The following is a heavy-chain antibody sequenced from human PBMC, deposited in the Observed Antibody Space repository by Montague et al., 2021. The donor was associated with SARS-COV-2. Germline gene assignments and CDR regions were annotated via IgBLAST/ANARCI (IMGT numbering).Heavy chain of an antibody. CDR3: ARNPGEYYGMDV. V-gene: IGHV4-4*07. CDR2: IYSSGSI. J-gene: IGHJ6*02. D-gene: IGHD3-16*01. CDR1: GGSIRNYY. Sequence: SETLSLTCNLSGGSIRNYYWSWIRQPSGKGLEWIGRIYSSGSINXNPSLKTRITLSVDTSKNQLSLRLSSVTAADTAVYYCARNPGEYYGMDVWGQGTTVTVSS.